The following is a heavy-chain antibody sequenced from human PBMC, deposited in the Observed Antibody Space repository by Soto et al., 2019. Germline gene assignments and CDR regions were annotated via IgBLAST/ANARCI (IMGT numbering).Heavy chain of an antibody. CDR3: ARAKYDYVWGSYRPAFDY. D-gene: IGHD3-16*02. Sequence: KTSETLSLTCAVYGGSFSGYYWSWIRQPPGKGLEWIGEINHSGSTNYNPSLKSRVTISVDTSKNQFSLKLSSVTAADTAVYYCARAKYDYVWGSYRPAFDYWGQGTLVTVSS. V-gene: IGHV4-34*01. CDR2: INHSGST. CDR1: GGSFSGYY. J-gene: IGHJ4*02.